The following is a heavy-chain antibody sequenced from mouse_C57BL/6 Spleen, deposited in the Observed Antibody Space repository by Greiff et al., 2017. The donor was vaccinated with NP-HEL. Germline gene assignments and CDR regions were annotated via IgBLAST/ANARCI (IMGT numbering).Heavy chain of an antibody. CDR2: INPNNGGT. CDR1: GYTFTDYY. D-gene: IGHD2-2*01. CDR3: ARNGYDY. V-gene: IGHV1-26*01. J-gene: IGHJ2*01. Sequence: EVQLQQSGPELVKPGASVKISCKASGYTFTDYYMNWVKQSHGRSLEWIGDINPNNGGTSYNQKFKGKATLTVDKSSSPAYMELRSLTSEDSAVYYCARNGYDYLGQGTTLTVSS.